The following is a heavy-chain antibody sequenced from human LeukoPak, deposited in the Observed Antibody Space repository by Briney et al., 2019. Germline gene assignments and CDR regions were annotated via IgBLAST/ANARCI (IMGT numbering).Heavy chain of an antibody. D-gene: IGHD6-13*01. CDR3: AKALGAAAWNFDY. CDR2: ISGSGGNT. V-gene: IGHV3-23*01. CDR1: GFTFSSYA. J-gene: IGHJ4*02. Sequence: GGSLRLSCAASGFTFSSYAMSWVRQAPGKGLEWVSAISGSGGNTYYADSVKGRFTISRDNSMNTLYLQMNSLRAEDTALYYCAKALGAAAWNFDYWGQGTLVTVSS.